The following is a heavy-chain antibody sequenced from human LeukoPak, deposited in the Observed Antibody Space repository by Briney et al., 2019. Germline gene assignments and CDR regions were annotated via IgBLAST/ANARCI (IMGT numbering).Heavy chain of an antibody. CDR3: ARDPGISD. V-gene: IGHV1-18*04. CDR1: GYSFTNYW. J-gene: IGHJ4*02. Sequence: GESLKISCKGSGYSFTNYWIGWVRQAPGQGLEWMGWISAYNGNTNYAQKLQGRVTMTTDTSTSTAYMELRSLRSDDTAVYYCARDPGISDWGQGTLVTVSS. CDR2: ISAYNGNT. D-gene: IGHD2/OR15-2a*01.